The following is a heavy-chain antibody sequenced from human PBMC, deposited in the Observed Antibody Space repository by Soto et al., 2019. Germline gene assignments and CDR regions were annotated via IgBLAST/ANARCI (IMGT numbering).Heavy chain of an antibody. J-gene: IGHJ3*02. V-gene: IGHV3-21*01. D-gene: IGHD3-22*01. CDR3: VRDYYDTSGYPDTFDM. Sequence: VGSLRLSCAASGFTLSRHTMNWVRQAPGKGLEWVSFIGSRTSDIYYADSVKGRFTISRDNAKNSLYLDLTRLRAEDTAVYFCVRDYYDTSGYPDTFDMWGQGTMVTVSS. CDR1: GFTLSRHT. CDR2: IGSRTSDI.